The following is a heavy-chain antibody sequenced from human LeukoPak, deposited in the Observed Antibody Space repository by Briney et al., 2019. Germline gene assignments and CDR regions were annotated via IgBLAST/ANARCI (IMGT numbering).Heavy chain of an antibody. J-gene: IGHJ4*02. Sequence: ASVKVSCKASGYTFTGYYMHWVRQAPGQGLEWMGWMNPNSGNTGYAQKFQGRVTMTRNTSISTAYMELSSLRSEDTAVYYCARGPYCGGDCYSPDPFDYWGQGTLVTVSS. D-gene: IGHD2-21*02. CDR3: ARGPYCGGDCYSPDPFDY. CDR2: MNPNSGNT. CDR1: GYTFTGYY. V-gene: IGHV1-8*02.